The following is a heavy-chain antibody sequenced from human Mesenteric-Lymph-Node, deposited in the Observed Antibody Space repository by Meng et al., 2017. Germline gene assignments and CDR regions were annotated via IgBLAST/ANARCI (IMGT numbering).Heavy chain of an antibody. CDR1: GFTFSSYA. D-gene: IGHD2-15*01. Sequence: GGSLRLSCAASGFTFSSYAMSWVRQAPGKGLEWVSAISGSGGSTYYADSVKGRFTISRDNSKNTLYLQMNSLRAEDTAVYYCARVKLGYCSGGSCYPLGYWGQGTLVTVSS. CDR2: ISGSGGST. CDR3: ARVKLGYCSGGSCYPLGY. V-gene: IGHV3-23*01. J-gene: IGHJ4*02.